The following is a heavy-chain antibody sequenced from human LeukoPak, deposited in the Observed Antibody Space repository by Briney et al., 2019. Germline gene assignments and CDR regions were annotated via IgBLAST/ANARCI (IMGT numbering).Heavy chain of an antibody. CDR2: IYSGGST. Sequence: GGSLRLSCAASGFTFSSYWMSWVRQAPGKGLEWVSVIYSGGSTYYADSVKGRFTISRDNSKNTLYLQMNSLRAEDTAVYYCARDSRGIFGVVIPVWGQGTLVTVSS. V-gene: IGHV3-66*02. J-gene: IGHJ4*02. CDR1: GFTFSSYW. CDR3: ARDSRGIFGVVIPV. D-gene: IGHD3-3*01.